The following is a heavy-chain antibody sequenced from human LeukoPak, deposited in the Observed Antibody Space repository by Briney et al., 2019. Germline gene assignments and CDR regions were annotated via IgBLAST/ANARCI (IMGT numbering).Heavy chain of an antibody. CDR3: ARAASRGSVHFDY. J-gene: IGHJ4*02. CDR1: GGSFSSSSYY. D-gene: IGHD1-26*01. Sequence: PSETLSLTCTVSGGSFSSSSYYWGWIRQPPGKGLEWIGSIFYRGSNYHNPSLKSRVTLSIDTSKNQFSLKLSSVTAADTAVYYCARAASRGSVHFDYWGQGTLVTVSS. CDR2: IFYRGSN. V-gene: IGHV4-39*07.